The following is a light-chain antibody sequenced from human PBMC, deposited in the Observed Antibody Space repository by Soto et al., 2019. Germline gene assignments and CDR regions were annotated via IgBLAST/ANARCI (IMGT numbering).Light chain of an antibody. V-gene: IGKV3-20*01. Sequence: EIVLTQSPGTLSLSPGERATLSCRASQSVSSNYLAWYQQKPGQAPRLLIYGASSRATGIPDRFSGSGSGTEFTLTISRLEPEDFAVYYCQQYGSSPWMFGQGTKVDI. CDR3: QQYGSSPWM. CDR1: QSVSSNY. CDR2: GAS. J-gene: IGKJ1*01.